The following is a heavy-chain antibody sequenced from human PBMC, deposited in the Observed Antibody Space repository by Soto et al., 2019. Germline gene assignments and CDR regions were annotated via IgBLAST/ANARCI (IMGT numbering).Heavy chain of an antibody. CDR3: ARQEYSSSSVDY. Sequence: GEALKISCEGSGYIXTNYWIAWVRQMPGKGLEWMGIIYPGDSDPRYSPSFQGQVTISADKSISTAYLQWSSLKASDTAMYYCARQEYSSSSVDYWGQGTLVTVSS. CDR2: IYPGDSDP. CDR1: GYIXTNYW. D-gene: IGHD6-6*01. J-gene: IGHJ4*02. V-gene: IGHV5-51*01.